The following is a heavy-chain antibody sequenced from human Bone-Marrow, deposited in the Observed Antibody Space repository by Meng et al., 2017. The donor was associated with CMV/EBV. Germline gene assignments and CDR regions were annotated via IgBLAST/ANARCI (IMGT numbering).Heavy chain of an antibody. Sequence: GGSLRLSCAASGFTFSSYVMHWVRQAPGKGLEWVAVISSDGSNKNYADSVKGRSTISRDNSRNTLYLRINSLRPEDTGVYYCARPYNPYDFWNGYSYYFDYWGQGALVTVSS. CDR3: ARPYNPYDFWNGYSYYFDY. CDR2: ISSDGSNK. D-gene: IGHD3-3*01. V-gene: IGHV3-30*04. J-gene: IGHJ4*02. CDR1: GFTFSSYV.